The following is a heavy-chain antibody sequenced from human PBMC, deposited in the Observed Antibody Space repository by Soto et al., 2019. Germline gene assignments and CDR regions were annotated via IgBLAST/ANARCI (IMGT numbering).Heavy chain of an antibody. CDR1: GYTFTSYG. D-gene: IGHD5-18*01. V-gene: IGHV1-18*01. J-gene: IGHJ4*02. CDR2: ISAYNGNT. Sequence: QVQLVQSGAEVKKPGASVKVSCKASGYTFTSYGISWVRQAPGQGLEWMGWISAYNGNTNYAQKLQGRVTMTTDTSTSTAYMALRSLRSDDTALYYCASSLLVGYGLEGESDWGQGTLVTVSS. CDR3: ASSLLVGYGLEGESD.